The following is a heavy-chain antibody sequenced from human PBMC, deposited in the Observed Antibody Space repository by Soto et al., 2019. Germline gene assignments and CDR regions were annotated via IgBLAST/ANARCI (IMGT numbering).Heavy chain of an antibody. CDR1: GGSISSYY. V-gene: IGHV4-59*01. D-gene: IGHD3-22*01. J-gene: IGHJ4*02. Sequence: ASETLSLTCTVSGGSISSYYWSWIRQPPGKGLEWIGYIYYSGSTNYNPSLKSRVTISVDTSKNQFSLKLSSVTAADTAVYYCARGGWGAMIVVVPFDYWGQGTLVTVSS. CDR2: IYYSGST. CDR3: ARGGWGAMIVVVPFDY.